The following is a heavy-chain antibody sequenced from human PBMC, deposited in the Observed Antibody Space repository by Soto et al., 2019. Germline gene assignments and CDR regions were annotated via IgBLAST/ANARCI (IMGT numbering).Heavy chain of an antibody. D-gene: IGHD2-15*01. CDR2: ISAYNGNT. J-gene: IGHJ4*02. Sequence: QVQLEQSGAEVKKPGASVKVSCKASGYTFTSYGISWVRQAPGQGLEWMGWISAYNGNTNYAQKLQGRVTMTTDTSTRTAYMELRRLRSDDTAVYYCARDRYCSGGSCYHFDYWGQGTLVTVSS. V-gene: IGHV1-18*01. CDR1: GYTFTSYG. CDR3: ARDRYCSGGSCYHFDY.